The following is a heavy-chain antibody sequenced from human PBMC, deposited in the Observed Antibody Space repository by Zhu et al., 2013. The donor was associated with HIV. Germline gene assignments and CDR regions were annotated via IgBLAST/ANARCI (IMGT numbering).Heavy chain of an antibody. D-gene: IGHD1-26*01. CDR2: INPSGGST. V-gene: IGHV1-46*01. Sequence: QVQLVQSGAEVKKPGASVKVSCKASGYTFINYYMHWVRQAPGQGLERMGIINPSGGSTSYAQKFQGRVTMTRDTSTSTVYMELSSLRSEDTAVYYCARGVVGATSAFDSWGQGTLLTVSS. J-gene: IGHJ4*02. CDR3: ARGVVGATSAFDS. CDR1: GYTFINYY.